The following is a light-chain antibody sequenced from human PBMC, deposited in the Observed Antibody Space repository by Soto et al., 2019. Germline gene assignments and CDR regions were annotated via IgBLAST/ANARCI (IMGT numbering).Light chain of an antibody. CDR2: GNS. CDR3: QSYDSSLGGSV. Sequence: QSVLTQPPSVSGAPGQRVTISCTGSSSNIGAGYDVHWYQQLPGTAPKLLIYGNSNRPSGVPDRFSGSKSGTSASLAITGLQAEDEADYYCQSYDSSLGGSVFGGGPKLPV. J-gene: IGLJ2*01. V-gene: IGLV1-40*01. CDR1: SSNIGAGYD.